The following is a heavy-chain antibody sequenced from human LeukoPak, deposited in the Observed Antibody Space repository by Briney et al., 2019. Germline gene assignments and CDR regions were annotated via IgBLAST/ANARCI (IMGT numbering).Heavy chain of an antibody. J-gene: IGHJ4*02. CDR3: ARDGYYYDSGGSVDY. Sequence: GGSLRLSCAASGFTFSSYAMHWVRQAPGKGLEWVAVISYDGSNKYYADSVKGRFTISRDNSKNTLYLQMNSLRAEDTAVYYCARDGYYYDSGGSVDYWGQGTLVTVSS. V-gene: IGHV3-30-3*01. CDR2: ISYDGSNK. CDR1: GFTFSSYA. D-gene: IGHD3-22*01.